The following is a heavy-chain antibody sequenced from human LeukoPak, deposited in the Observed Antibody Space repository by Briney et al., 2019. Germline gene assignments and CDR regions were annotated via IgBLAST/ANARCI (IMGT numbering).Heavy chain of an antibody. J-gene: IGHJ4*02. CDR2: IIPIFGTA. CDR3: ASRRSMVRGVIITDR. D-gene: IGHD3-10*01. V-gene: IGHV1-69*13. Sequence: ASVKVSCKASGGTFSSYAISWVRQAPGQGLEWMGGIIPIFGTANYAQKFQGRVTITADESTSTAYMELSSLRSEDTAVYYCASRRSMVRGVIITDRWGQGTLVTVSS. CDR1: GGTFSSYA.